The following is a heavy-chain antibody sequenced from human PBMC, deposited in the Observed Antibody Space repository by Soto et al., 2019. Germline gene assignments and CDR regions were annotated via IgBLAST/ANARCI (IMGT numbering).Heavy chain of an antibody. CDR3: TKANRYCSGANCFTFDY. CDR1: GFTFSNYA. V-gene: IGHV3-23*01. CDR2: FSSGGGGT. D-gene: IGHD2-15*01. Sequence: GGSLRLSCTASGFTFSNYAMSWVRQAPGKGLEWVSTFSSGGGGTYYADSVKGRFTISRDNSKNTLSLQTNSLRAEDTAVYYCTKANRYCSGANCFTFDYWGLGTLVTGSS. J-gene: IGHJ4*02.